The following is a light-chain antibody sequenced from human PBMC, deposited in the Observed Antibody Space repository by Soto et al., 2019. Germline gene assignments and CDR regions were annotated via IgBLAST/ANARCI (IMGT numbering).Light chain of an antibody. CDR1: ESISRH. CDR2: AAS. J-gene: IGKJ5*01. V-gene: IGKV1-39*01. CDR3: QQSYSTPSIT. Sequence: DIQMTQSPSSLSAFVGDRVTITCRASESISRHLNWYQQKPGKAPKLLIYAASSLQNGVPSRFXGVGSGTDFTLTISNLQPADFATYYCQQSYSTPSITFGQGTRLEMK.